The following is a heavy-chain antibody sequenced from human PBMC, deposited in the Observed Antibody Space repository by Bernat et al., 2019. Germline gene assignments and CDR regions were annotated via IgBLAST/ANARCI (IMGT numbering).Heavy chain of an antibody. CDR1: GVTFSSFA. D-gene: IGHD1-20*01. J-gene: IGHJ3*01. CDR3: AKDITDGAGYDAFDS. V-gene: IGHV3-23*04. CDR2: VAGSGHRA. Sequence: EVQLVESGGALVQPGGPLRLSCVVSGVTFSSFAMSWVRQAPGKGLEWVAGVAGSGHRAHHADSVKGRFTVSRDNLKDTVWLQMNSLRVEDTALYFCAKDITDGAGYDAFDSWGQGPLVIVSS.